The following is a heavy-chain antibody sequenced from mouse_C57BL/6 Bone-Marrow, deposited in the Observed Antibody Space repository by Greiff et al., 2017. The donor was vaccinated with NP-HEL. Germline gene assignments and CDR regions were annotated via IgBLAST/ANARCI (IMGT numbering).Heavy chain of an antibody. V-gene: IGHV1-50*01. CDR3: AREGVYYGSSLYYAMDY. CDR2: IDPSDSYT. J-gene: IGHJ4*01. D-gene: IGHD1-1*01. CDR1: GYTFTSYW. Sequence: VQLQQPGAELVKPGASVKLSCKASGYTFTSYWMQWVKQRPGQGLEWIGEIDPSDSYTNYNQKFKGKATLTVDTSSSTAYMQLSSLTSEDSAVYYCAREGVYYGSSLYYAMDYWGQGTSVTVSS.